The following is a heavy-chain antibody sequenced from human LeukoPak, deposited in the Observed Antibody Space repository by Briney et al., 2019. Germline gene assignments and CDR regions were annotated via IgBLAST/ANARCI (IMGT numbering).Heavy chain of an antibody. CDR1: GFTFSTYD. CDR2: IGTSGAT. CDR3: ARSSGALENAFDI. V-gene: IGHV3-13*01. Sequence: GGSLRLSCAASGFTFSTYDMHWVRQATGKGLEWVSGIGTSGATYYLGSVRGRFTISRENAKNSFFLQMNSLRAGDTAVYYCARSSGALENAFDIWGQGTTVTVS. D-gene: IGHD7-27*01. J-gene: IGHJ3*02.